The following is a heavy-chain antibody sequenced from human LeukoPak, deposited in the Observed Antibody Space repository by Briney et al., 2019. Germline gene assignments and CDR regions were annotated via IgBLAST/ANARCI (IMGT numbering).Heavy chain of an antibody. D-gene: IGHD3-3*01. CDR2: IIPIFGTA. J-gene: IGHJ4*02. CDR1: GGTFISYA. V-gene: IGHV1-69*13. Sequence: GASVKVSCKASGGTFISYAISWVRQAPGQGLEWMGGIIPIFGTANYAQKFQGRVTITADESTSTAYMELSSLRSEDTAVYYCASHYDFWSGYIGIDYWGQGTLVTVSS. CDR3: ASHYDFWSGYIGIDY.